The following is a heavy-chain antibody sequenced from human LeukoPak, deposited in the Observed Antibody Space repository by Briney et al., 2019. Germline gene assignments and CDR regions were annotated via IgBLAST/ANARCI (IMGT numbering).Heavy chain of an antibody. D-gene: IGHD6-13*01. CDR3: ARDSRISAAGRGLYYFDY. V-gene: IGHV4-39*07. J-gene: IGHJ4*02. CDR2: IYYSGST. CDR1: GGSISSSSYY. Sequence: SETLSLTCTVSGGSISSSSYYWGWIRQPPGKGLEWIGSIYYSGSTYYNPSLKSRVTISVDTSKNQFSLKLSSVTAANTAVYYCARDSRISAAGRGLYYFDYWGQGTLVTVSS.